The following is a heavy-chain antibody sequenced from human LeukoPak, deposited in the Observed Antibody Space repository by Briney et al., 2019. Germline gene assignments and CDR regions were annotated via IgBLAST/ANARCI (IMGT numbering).Heavy chain of an antibody. CDR2: LKSDGSST. J-gene: IGHJ4*02. CDR1: GFTLTTYW. V-gene: IGHV3-74*01. CDR3: ARDITPSGTLDY. D-gene: IGHD6-13*01. Sequence: PGGSLRLSCAASGFTLTTYWMHWVRQAPGKGLVWVSRLKSDGSSTSYADSVKGRFTISRDNAKNTLYLQMNSLRAEDTAVYYCARDITPSGTLDYWGQGTLVTVSS.